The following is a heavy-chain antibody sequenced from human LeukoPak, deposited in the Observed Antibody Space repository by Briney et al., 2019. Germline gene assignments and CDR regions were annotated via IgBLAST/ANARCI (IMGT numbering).Heavy chain of an antibody. J-gene: IGHJ4*02. Sequence: PSETLSLTCTVSGGSISSYYWSWIRQPPGKGLEWIGYIYTSGSTNYNPSLESRVAISVVTSKTQFSLRLSSVTAADTAGYYCASGYSYGLIDYGGQGTLVTVSS. CDR3: ASGYSYGLIDY. CDR1: GGSISSYY. CDR2: IYTSGST. V-gene: IGHV4-4*09. D-gene: IGHD5-18*01.